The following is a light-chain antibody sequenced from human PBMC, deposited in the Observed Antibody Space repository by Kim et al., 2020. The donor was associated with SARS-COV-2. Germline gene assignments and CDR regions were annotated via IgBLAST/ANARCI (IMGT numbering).Light chain of an antibody. CDR3: QAWDSSTVV. Sequence: VSPGQTASITCSGGKLGDKYACWYQQKPGQSPVLVIYQDSKRPSGIPERFSGSNSGNTATLTISGTQAMDEADYYCQAWDSSTVVFGGGTQLTVL. CDR2: QDS. V-gene: IGLV3-1*01. J-gene: IGLJ2*01. CDR1: KLGDKY.